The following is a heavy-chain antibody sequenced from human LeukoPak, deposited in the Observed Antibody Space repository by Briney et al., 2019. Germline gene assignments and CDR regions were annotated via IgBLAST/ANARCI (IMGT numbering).Heavy chain of an antibody. Sequence: SVKVSCKASGGTFSSYAISWVRQAPGQGLEWMGGIILIFGTANYAQKFQGRVTITADESTSTAYMELSSLRSEDTAVYYCARTSIAVGDYYYYGMDVWGQGTTVTVSS. CDR3: ARTSIAVGDYYYYGMDV. V-gene: IGHV1-69*13. CDR2: IILIFGTA. D-gene: IGHD6-6*01. J-gene: IGHJ6*02. CDR1: GGTFSSYA.